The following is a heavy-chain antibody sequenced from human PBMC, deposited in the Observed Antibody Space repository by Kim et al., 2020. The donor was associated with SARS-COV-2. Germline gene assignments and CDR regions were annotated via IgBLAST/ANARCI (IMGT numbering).Heavy chain of an antibody. CDR2: INGDGTTI. J-gene: IGHJ4*02. Sequence: GGSLRLSCAASGFTFNNYWMHWVRQAPGKGLVWVSRINGDGTTISYAYSVKGRFTISRDNAKNTLFLQMDSLRVEDTALYYCVRRYYDSSGYYYFDNWGQGTPVTVSS. D-gene: IGHD3-22*01. CDR1: GFTFNNYW. V-gene: IGHV3-74*01. CDR3: VRRYYDSSGYYYFDN.